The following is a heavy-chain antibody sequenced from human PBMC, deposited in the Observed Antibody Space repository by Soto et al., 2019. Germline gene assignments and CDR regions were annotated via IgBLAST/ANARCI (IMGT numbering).Heavy chain of an antibody. CDR3: ARSGYNFAEYFQH. Sequence: QVQLQESGPGLVKPSETLSLTCTVSGGSISSYYWSWIRQPPGKGLEWIGYIYYSGSTNYNPSLKSRVTLSVDTSKNQFSLKLSSVTAADAAVYYCARSGYNFAEYFQHWGQGTLVTVSS. D-gene: IGHD6-25*01. V-gene: IGHV4-59*01. CDR2: IYYSGST. CDR1: GGSISSYY. J-gene: IGHJ1*01.